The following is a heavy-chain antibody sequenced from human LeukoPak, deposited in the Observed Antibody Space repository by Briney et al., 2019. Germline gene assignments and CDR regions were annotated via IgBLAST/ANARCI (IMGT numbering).Heavy chain of an antibody. CDR1: GGSFSGYY. D-gene: IGHD6-13*01. CDR3: ARGPSLPLSITAAGIIDY. CDR2: INHRGST. V-gene: IGHV4-34*01. J-gene: IGHJ4*02. Sequence: SETLSLTCAVYGGSFSGYYWSWIRQPPGKGLEGIGEINHRGSTNYNPSLKSRVTISVDTSKNQFSLKLSSVTAADTAVNYCARGPSLPLSITAAGIIDYWGQGTLVTVSS.